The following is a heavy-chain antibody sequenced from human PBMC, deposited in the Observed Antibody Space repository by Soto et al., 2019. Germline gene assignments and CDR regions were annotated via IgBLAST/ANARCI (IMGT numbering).Heavy chain of an antibody. CDR3: ARVVVVPAAPYYYYYMDV. V-gene: IGHV1-8*01. CDR2: MNPNSGNT. CDR1: GYTFTSYD. D-gene: IGHD2-2*01. J-gene: IGHJ6*03. Sequence: ASVKVSCKASGYTFTSYDINWVRQATGQGLEWMGWMNPNSGNTGYAQKFQGRVTMTRNTSISTAYMELSSLRSEDTAVYYCARVVVVPAAPYYYYYMDVCGKGTTVIVSS.